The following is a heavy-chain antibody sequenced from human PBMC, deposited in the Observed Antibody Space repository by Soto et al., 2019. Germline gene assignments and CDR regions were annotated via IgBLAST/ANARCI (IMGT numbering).Heavy chain of an antibody. Sequence: PGESLKISCKGSGYSFTTYWISWVRQMPGKGLEWMGRIDPSDSYTNYSPSFQGHVTISADKSISTAYLQWSSLKASDTAMYYCARHSNWLRMDDYWGQGTLVTVSS. CDR3: ARHSNWLRMDDY. J-gene: IGHJ4*02. V-gene: IGHV5-10-1*01. CDR2: IDPSDSYT. D-gene: IGHD5-12*01. CDR1: GYSFTTYW.